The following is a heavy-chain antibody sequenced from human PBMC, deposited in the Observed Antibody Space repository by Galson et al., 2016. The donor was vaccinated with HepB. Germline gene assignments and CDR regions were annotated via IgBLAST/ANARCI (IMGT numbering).Heavy chain of an antibody. CDR2: ISGYNGDT. D-gene: IGHD5-24*01. Sequence: SVKVSCKASGYTFTSYGISWVRQAPGQGLEWMGWISGYNGDTNYARKFQGRLTMTTDTSTSTAYMELRSLGSDDTAVFYCAREGPLIGMELGGYNWFDPWGQGTLVTVSS. CDR1: GYTFTSYG. J-gene: IGHJ5*02. CDR3: AREGPLIGMELGGYNWFDP. V-gene: IGHV1-18*01.